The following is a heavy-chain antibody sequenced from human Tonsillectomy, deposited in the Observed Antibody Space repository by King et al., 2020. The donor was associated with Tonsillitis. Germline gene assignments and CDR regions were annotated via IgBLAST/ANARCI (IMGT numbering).Heavy chain of an antibody. D-gene: IGHD5-18*01. V-gene: IGHV2-70*01. CDR1: GFSLSTSGMC. CDR2: IDWDDDN. Sequence: VTLKESGPALVKPTQTLTLTCTFSGFSLSTSGMCVSWIRQPPGKALQWLSLIDWDDDNNYSISLKTRLTISKDTSKNQVVLTMTNMDPVDTATYYCARTLYSYGQYYFDYWGQGTLVTVSS. CDR3: ARTLYSYGQYYFDY. J-gene: IGHJ4*02.